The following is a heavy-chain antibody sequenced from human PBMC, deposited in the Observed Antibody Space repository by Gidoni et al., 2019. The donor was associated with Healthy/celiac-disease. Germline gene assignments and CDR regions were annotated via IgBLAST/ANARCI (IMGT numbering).Heavy chain of an antibody. CDR1: GFTFDDYA. D-gene: IGHD4-17*01. J-gene: IGHJ4*02. CDR3: AKDQDYGDYAGIDY. Sequence: EVQLVESGGGLVQPGRSLRRSCAASGFTFDDYAMPWVRQAPGKGLEWVSGISWNSGSIGYADSVKGRFTISRDNAKNSLYLQMNSLRAEDTALYYCAKDQDYGDYAGIDYWGQGTLVTVSS. CDR2: ISWNSGSI. V-gene: IGHV3-9*01.